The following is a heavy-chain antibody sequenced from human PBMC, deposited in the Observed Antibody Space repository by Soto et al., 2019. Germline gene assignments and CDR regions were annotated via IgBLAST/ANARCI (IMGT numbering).Heavy chain of an antibody. Sequence: ASVKVSCKASGYTFTSYGISWVRQAPGQGLEWMGGIIPIFGTANYAQKFQGRVTITADESTSTAYMELSSLRSEDTAVYYCARTDYYDSSGYYGLDYWGQGTLVTVSS. CDR2: IIPIFGTA. J-gene: IGHJ4*02. CDR1: GYTFTSYG. CDR3: ARTDYYDSSGYYGLDY. D-gene: IGHD3-22*01. V-gene: IGHV1-69*13.